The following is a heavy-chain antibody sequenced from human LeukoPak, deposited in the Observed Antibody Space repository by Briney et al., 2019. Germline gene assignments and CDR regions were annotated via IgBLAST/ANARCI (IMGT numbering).Heavy chain of an antibody. Sequence: ASVQFPCKAFANTFTSYVISGVRQPPAQGLQWMGWISAYNGNTNYAQKLQGRVTMTTDTSTSTAYMELRSLRSDDPAVYYCARDDPDTARDYWGQGTLVTVSS. V-gene: IGHV1-18*01. CDR1: ANTFTSYV. CDR2: ISAYNGNT. J-gene: IGHJ4*02. D-gene: IGHD5-18*01. CDR3: ARDDPDTARDY.